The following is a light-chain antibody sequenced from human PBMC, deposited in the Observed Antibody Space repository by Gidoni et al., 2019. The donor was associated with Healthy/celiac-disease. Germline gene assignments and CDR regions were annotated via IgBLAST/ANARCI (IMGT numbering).Light chain of an antibody. CDR1: ALPKQY. J-gene: IGLJ2*01. V-gene: IGLV3-25*03. Sequence: SYELTQPPSVSVSQGQTARITCSGDALPKQYAYWYQQKPGQAPVLVIYKDSERPSGIPERFSCSSSGTTVTLTISGVQAEDEAYYYCQSADSSGTHVVFGGGTKLTVL. CDR3: QSADSSGTHVV. CDR2: KDS.